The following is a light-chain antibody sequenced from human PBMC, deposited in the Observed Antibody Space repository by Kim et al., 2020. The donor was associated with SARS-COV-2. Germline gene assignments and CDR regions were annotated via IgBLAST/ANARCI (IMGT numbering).Light chain of an antibody. CDR2: EVS. Sequence: QSALTQPPSASGSPGQSVTISCTGTSSDVGGYNYVSWYQQHPGKAPKLMIYEVSKRPSGVPDRFSGSKSANTASLTVSGLQAEDEADYYCSSYAGSNIWVFGGGTQLTVL. CDR3: SSYAGSNIWV. CDR1: SSDVGGYNY. J-gene: IGLJ3*02. V-gene: IGLV2-8*01.